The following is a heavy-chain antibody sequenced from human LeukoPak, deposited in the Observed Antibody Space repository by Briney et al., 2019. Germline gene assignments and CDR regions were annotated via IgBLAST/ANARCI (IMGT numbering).Heavy chain of an antibody. J-gene: IGHJ6*02. Sequence: PGGSLRLSCAASGFTFDDYGMHWVRHAPGKGLEWVSGISWNSDSVGYADSVKGRFTISRDNAENSLYLQMSSLRAEDTAFYYCARAGGSRYYYAMDVWGQGTTVTVSS. D-gene: IGHD3-16*01. CDR1: GFTFDDYG. CDR3: ARAGGSRYYYAMDV. V-gene: IGHV3-9*01. CDR2: ISWNSDSV.